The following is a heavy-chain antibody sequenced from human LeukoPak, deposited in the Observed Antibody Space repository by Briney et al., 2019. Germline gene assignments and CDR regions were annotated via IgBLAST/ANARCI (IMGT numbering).Heavy chain of an antibody. J-gene: IGHJ4*02. V-gene: IGHV4-4*02. D-gene: IGHD3-22*01. CDR2: IYHSGST. Sequence: SETLSLTCAVSGGSISSSNWWSWVRQPPGKGLEWIGEIYHSGSTNYIPSLKSRVTMSVDTSKNQFSLKLSSVTAADTAVYYCARDSSGYSEPPFGYWGQGTLVTVSS. CDR3: ARDSSGYSEPPFGY. CDR1: GGSISSSNW.